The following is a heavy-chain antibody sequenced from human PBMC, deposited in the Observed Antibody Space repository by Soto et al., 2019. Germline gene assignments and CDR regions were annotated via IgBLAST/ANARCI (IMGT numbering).Heavy chain of an antibody. D-gene: IGHD3-3*01. CDR2: IYWNDDK. V-gene: IGHV2-5*01. Sequence: QITLKESGPTLVKPTQTLTLTCTFSGFSLSTSGVGVGWIRQPQGKALEWLALIYWNDDKRYSPSLKCRLTITHVPSTSLVVLITLHVAPVDTATYYCAHSLPPYYAFWSVYYNPTESYFDYWGQGPLLTVSS. J-gene: IGHJ4*02. CDR3: AHSLPPYYAFWSVYYNPTESYFDY. CDR1: GFSLSTSGVG.